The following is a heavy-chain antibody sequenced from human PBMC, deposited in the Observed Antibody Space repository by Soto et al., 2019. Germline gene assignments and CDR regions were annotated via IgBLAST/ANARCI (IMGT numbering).Heavy chain of an antibody. D-gene: IGHD2-2*01. V-gene: IGHV3-7*01. CDR1: GFTFSSYW. CDR3: ARSGGDIVVVPAARPTYYYYYYMDV. Sequence: GGSLRLSCAASGFTFSSYWMSWVRQAPGKGLEWVANIKQDGSEKYYVDSVKGRFTISRDNAKNSLYLQMNSLRAEDTAVYYCARSGGDIVVVPAARPTYYYYYYMDVWGKGTTVTVS. CDR2: IKQDGSEK. J-gene: IGHJ6*03.